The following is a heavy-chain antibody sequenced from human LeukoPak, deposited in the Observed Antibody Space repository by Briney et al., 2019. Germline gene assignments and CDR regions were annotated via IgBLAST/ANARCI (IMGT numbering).Heavy chain of an antibody. J-gene: IGHJ4*02. D-gene: IGHD3-22*01. CDR1: GYTFTGYY. CDR2: INPNSGGT. Sequence: GASVKVSCKASGYTFTGYYMHWVRQAPGQGLEWMGRINPNSGGTNYAQKFQGRVTMTRDTSISTAYMELSRLRSDDTAVYYSARAEYYYDSSGYENWGQGTLVTVSS. V-gene: IGHV1-2*06. CDR3: ARAEYYYDSSGYEN.